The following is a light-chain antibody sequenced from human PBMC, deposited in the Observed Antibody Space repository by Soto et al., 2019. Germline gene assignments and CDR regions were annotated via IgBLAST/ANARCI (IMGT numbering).Light chain of an antibody. CDR2: KAS. V-gene: IGKV1-5*03. Sequence: DIQMTQSPSTLSASVGDRVTITCRASQSISSWLAWYQQKPGKAPKLLIYKASSLESGVPSRFSGSGSGTEFTLTISRLEPEDFAVYYCQQYGSSTTFGQGTRLEIK. J-gene: IGKJ5*01. CDR3: QQYGSSTT. CDR1: QSISSW.